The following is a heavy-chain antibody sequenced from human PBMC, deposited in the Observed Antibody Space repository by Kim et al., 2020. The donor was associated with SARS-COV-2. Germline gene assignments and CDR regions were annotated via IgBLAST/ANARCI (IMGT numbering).Heavy chain of an antibody. CDR2: IAYDGSHR. V-gene: IGHV3-30*04. J-gene: IGHJ4*02. CDR3: ARERRGKNFDS. D-gene: IGHD1-1*01. CDR1: GFTFRSSA. Sequence: GGSLRLSCVGSGFTFRSSAMHWVRPAPGKGLAWVAIIAYDGSHRYYADSVKGRFTISRDNSKNTLSLQMNSLRAEDTAVYYCARERRGKNFDSWGQGTLV.